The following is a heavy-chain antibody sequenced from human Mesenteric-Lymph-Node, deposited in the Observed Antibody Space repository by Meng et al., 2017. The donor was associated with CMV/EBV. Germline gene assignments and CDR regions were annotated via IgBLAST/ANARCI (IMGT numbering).Heavy chain of an antibody. CDR2: IKQDGTEE. J-gene: IGHJ4*02. Sequence: GESLKISCAASGFTFTTHWMSWVRQAPGRGLEWVANIKQDGTEEYYVGSVRGRFTISRDNAKNSLYLQMNSLRAEDTAVYYCARDRLSIAVAAGVFDYWGQGTLVTVSS. CDR3: ARDRLSIAVAAGVFDY. D-gene: IGHD6-19*01. CDR1: GFTFTTHW. V-gene: IGHV3-7*01.